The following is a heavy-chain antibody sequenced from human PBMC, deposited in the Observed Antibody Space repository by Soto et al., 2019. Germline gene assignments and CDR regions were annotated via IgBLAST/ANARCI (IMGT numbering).Heavy chain of an antibody. D-gene: IGHD2-21*02. CDR3: ARGRGDFDA. J-gene: IGHJ5*02. V-gene: IGHV4-34*01. CDR2: INHSGNT. Sequence: SETLSLTCAVYGASLSDNYCNWLRQPPGRGLEWIGEINHSGNTNYNPSLRSRVTISIDTSKNQLSLNLRSVSAADTAVYYCARGRGDFDAWGQGTPVTVSS. CDR1: GASLSDNY.